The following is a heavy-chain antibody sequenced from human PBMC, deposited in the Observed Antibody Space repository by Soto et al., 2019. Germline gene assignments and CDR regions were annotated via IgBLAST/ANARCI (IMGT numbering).Heavy chain of an antibody. Sequence: SETLSLTCTVSGGSISSYYWSWIRQPPGKGLEWIGCIYYSGSTNYNPSLKSRVTISVDTSKNQFSLKLSSVTAADTAVYYCAREQGAGHFDYWGQGTLVTVSS. CDR2: IYYSGST. J-gene: IGHJ4*02. V-gene: IGHV4-59*01. CDR3: AREQGAGHFDY. D-gene: IGHD1-26*01. CDR1: GGSISSYY.